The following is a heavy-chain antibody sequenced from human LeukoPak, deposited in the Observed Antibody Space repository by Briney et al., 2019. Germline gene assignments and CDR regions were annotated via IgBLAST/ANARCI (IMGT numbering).Heavy chain of an antibody. D-gene: IGHD3-22*01. J-gene: IGHJ4*02. CDR1: GGSISSSPYH. V-gene: IGHV4-39*07. Sequence: PSETLSLTCIVSGGSISSSPYHWGWIRQPPGKGLEWIGEINHSGSTNYNPSLKSRVTISVDTSKNQFSLKLSSVTAADTAVYYCAANYYDSSGYPTGVGYWGQGTLVTVSS. CDR2: INHSGST. CDR3: AANYYDSSGYPTGVGY.